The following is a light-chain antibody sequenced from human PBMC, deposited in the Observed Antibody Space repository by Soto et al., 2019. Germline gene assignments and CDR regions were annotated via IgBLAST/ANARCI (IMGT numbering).Light chain of an antibody. CDR2: GEX. CDR1: QCVSSSY. V-gene: IGKV3-15*01. Sequence: SQWAGPVSLTPGDRATLSCRASQCVSSSYLAWYVQKPGQAPRLLXXGEXTRATGIPARFSGSGSGKEFTLTISSMKSEYFAVYHCHQYNNWPTYTFGHGAILDIK. J-gene: IGKJ2*01. CDR3: HQYNNWPTYT.